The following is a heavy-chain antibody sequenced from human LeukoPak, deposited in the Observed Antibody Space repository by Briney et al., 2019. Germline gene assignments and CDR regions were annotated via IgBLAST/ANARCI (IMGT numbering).Heavy chain of an antibody. CDR3: ARAPGGNARTWLDY. Sequence: ASVKVSCKASGYTFTNYALHWVRQAPGQRLEWMGWTNGATGNTKFSQDFEGRLTITIDTSASTAYMELSSLRSEDTAVYYCARAPGGNARTWLDYWGQGTLVTVSS. D-gene: IGHD4-23*01. CDR2: TNGATGNT. CDR1: GYTFTNYA. V-gene: IGHV1-3*02. J-gene: IGHJ4*02.